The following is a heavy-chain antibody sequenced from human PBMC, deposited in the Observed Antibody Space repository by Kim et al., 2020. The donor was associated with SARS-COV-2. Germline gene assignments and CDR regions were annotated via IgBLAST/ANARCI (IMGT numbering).Heavy chain of an antibody. CDR2: IYSGGST. D-gene: IGHD3-16*01. J-gene: IGHJ6*02. V-gene: IGHV3-53*01. CDR1: GFTVSSNY. Sequence: GSLRLSCAASGFTVSSNYMSWVRQAPGKGLEWVSVIYSGGSTYYADSVKGRFTISRDNSKNTLYLQMNSLRAEDTAVYYCARGPLGINVLGPYGMDVWGQGTTVTVSS. CDR3: ARGPLGINVLGPYGMDV.